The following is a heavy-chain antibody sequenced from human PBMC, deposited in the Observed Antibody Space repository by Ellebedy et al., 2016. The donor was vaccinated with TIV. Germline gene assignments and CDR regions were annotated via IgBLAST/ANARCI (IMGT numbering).Heavy chain of an antibody. J-gene: IGHJ6*02. CDR1: GFTFSSYA. V-gene: IGHV3-23*01. Sequence: GESLKISXAASGFTFSSYAMSWVRQAPGKGLEWVSAISGSGGSTYYADSVKGRFTISRDNSKNTLYLQMNSLRAEDTAVYYCAGRRIWFGESRYGMDVWGQGTTVTVSS. CDR3: AGRRIWFGESRYGMDV. D-gene: IGHD3-10*01. CDR2: ISGSGGST.